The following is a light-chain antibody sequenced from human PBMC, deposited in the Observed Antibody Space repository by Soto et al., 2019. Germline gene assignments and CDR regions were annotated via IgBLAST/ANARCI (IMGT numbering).Light chain of an antibody. V-gene: IGLV1-40*01. Sequence: QPVLTQPPSVSGAPGQRVTISCTGSSSNIGAGYDVHWYQHLPGTAPKLLIYGNTNRPSAVPARFSGSKSGTSASLAITGLQADDEADYYCQSYDASLSGWVFGGGTQLTVL. CDR3: QSYDASLSGWV. CDR1: SSNIGAGYD. J-gene: IGLJ3*02. CDR2: GNT.